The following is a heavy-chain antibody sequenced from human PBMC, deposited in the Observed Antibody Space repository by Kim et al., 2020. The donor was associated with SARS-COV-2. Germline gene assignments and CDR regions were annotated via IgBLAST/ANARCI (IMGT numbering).Heavy chain of an antibody. CDR2: ISSSSTI. Sequence: GGSLRLSCAASGFTFSSYSMNWVRQAPGKGLEWVSYISSSSTIYYADSVKGRFTISRDNAKNSLYLQMNSLRDEDTAVYYCARGGDYFDYWGQGTLVTVSS. CDR1: GFTFSSYS. CDR3: ARGGDYFDY. V-gene: IGHV3-48*02. J-gene: IGHJ4*02.